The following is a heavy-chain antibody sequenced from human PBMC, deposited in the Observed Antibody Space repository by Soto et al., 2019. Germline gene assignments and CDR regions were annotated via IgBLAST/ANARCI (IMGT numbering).Heavy chain of an antibody. D-gene: IGHD6-19*01. CDR3: ARPLVAPVAGPYYYGMDV. CDR2: IWYDGNTK. Sequence: ESGGGVVQPGRSLRLSCAASGFTFNTYGFNWVRQAPGKGLEWVAVIWYDGNTKYYADSVKGRFTISRDNLKNTLYLQMNSLTAEDTAGYYCARPLVAPVAGPYYYGMDVWGQGTTVTVSS. J-gene: IGHJ6*02. CDR1: GFTFNTYG. V-gene: IGHV3-33*01.